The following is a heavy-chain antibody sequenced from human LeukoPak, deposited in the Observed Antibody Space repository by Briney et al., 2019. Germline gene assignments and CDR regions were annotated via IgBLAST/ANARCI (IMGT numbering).Heavy chain of an antibody. J-gene: IGHJ3*02. CDR1: GFTFSSYS. D-gene: IGHD3-22*01. V-gene: IGHV3-48*01. Sequence: GGSLRLSCAASGFTFSSYSMNWVRQAPGKGLEWISYISSSSSTIYYADSVKGRFTISRDNAKNSLYLQMNSLRAEDTAVYYCARESGYYLGSSAFDIWGQGTMVIVSS. CDR3: ARESGYYLGSSAFDI. CDR2: ISSSSSTI.